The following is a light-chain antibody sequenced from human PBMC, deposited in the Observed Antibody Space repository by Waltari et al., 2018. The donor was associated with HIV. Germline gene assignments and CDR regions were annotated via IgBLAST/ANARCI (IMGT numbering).Light chain of an antibody. CDR2: VNPAGSH. J-gene: IGLJ3*02. V-gene: IGLV4-69*01. Sequence: QLVLSQSPSASASLGASVKLTSPLRSGPSRYALACQPQQPEKGPQYLMKVNPAGSHTKGDGIPDRFSGSSSGAERYLTISSLQSEDEADYYCQTWVTGILVFGGGTKLTVL. CDR1: SGPSRYA. CDR3: QTWVTGILV.